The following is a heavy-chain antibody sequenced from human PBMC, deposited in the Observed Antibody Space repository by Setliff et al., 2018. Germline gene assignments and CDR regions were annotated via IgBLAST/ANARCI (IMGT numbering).Heavy chain of an antibody. J-gene: IGHJ3*02. CDR1: GYTFSTYG. V-gene: IGHV1-18*01. CDR2: ISHYNGYI. D-gene: IGHD2-2*01. CDR3: TRDTNIVVVPPHRTAFDI. Sequence: ASVKVSCKASGYTFSTYGIAWVRQAPGQGLEWMGWISHYNGYIIYAHKFQGRVTMTTDTSTGTADMELRNLRSDDTAVYYCTRDTNIVVVPPHRTAFDIWGQGTMVTVSS.